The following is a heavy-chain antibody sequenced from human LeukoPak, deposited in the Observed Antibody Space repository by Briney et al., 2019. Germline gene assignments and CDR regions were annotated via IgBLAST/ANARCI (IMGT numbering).Heavy chain of an antibody. CDR3: ARLPPAESINYYDSSGVFDY. Sequence: PSETLSLTCTVSGGSISSYYWSWIRQPPGKGLEWIGYIYYSGSTNYNPSLKSRVTISVDTSKNQFSLKLSSVTAADTAMYYCARLPPAESINYYDSSGVFDYWGQGTLVTVSS. CDR1: GGSISSYY. D-gene: IGHD3-22*01. CDR2: IYYSGST. J-gene: IGHJ4*02. V-gene: IGHV4-59*01.